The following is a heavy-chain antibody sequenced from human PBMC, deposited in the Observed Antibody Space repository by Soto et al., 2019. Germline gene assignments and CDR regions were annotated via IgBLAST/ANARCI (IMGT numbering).Heavy chain of an antibody. V-gene: IGHV3-30-3*01. CDR2: ISYDGSNK. J-gene: IGHJ4*02. CDR3: ARDSYFDY. CDR1: GFTFSSYA. Sequence: GGSLRLSCAASGFTFSSYAMHWVRQAPGKGLEWVAVISYDGSNKYYADSVKGRFTISRDNSKNTLYLQMNSLRAEDTAVYYCARDSYFDYWGQGTLVTVS.